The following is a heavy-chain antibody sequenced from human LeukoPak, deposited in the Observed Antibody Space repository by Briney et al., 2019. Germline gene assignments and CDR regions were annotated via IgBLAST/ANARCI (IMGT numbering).Heavy chain of an antibody. J-gene: IGHJ6*02. CDR2: ISSSATYI. V-gene: IGHV3-21*06. CDR3: ARILVVPAANYYYSYGMDF. D-gene: IGHD2-2*01. CDR1: GFTFSDYN. Sequence: GGSLRLSCAASGFTFSDYNMNWVRQAPGKGLEWVSSISSSATYIYYADSVKGRFTISRDNAKTSLSLQMNSLRAEDTAVYYCARILVVPAANYYYSYGMDFWGRGTTVTVSS.